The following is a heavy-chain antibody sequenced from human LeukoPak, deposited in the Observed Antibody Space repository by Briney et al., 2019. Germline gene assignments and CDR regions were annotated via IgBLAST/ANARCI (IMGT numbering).Heavy chain of an antibody. V-gene: IGHV1-2*02. D-gene: IGHD2-8*01. CDR2: FNPNSGGT. Sequence: ASVKVSCKASGYTFTGYYMHWVRQAPGQGLEWMGWFNPNSGGTNYAQKFQGRVTMTRDTSISTAYMELSRLRSDDTAVYYCARGPNLLMVYAIQVAWFDPWGQGTLVTVSS. CDR1: GYTFTGYY. J-gene: IGHJ5*02. CDR3: ARGPNLLMVYAIQVAWFDP.